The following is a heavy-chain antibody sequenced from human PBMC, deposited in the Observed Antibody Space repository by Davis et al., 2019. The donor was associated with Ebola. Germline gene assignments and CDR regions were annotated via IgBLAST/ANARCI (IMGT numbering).Heavy chain of an antibody. CDR3: ARVDCSGNSCDHV. V-gene: IGHV4-59*12. CDR1: GGSFSGYY. D-gene: IGHD2-15*01. CDR2: IYYSGST. Sequence: PSETLSLTCAVYGGSFSGYYWTWIRQPPGKGLEWIGYIYYSGSTNYNPSLKSRVTMSVDTSKNQFSLKLSSMTAADTAVYYCARVDCSGNSCDHVWGQGTLVTVSS. J-gene: IGHJ4*02.